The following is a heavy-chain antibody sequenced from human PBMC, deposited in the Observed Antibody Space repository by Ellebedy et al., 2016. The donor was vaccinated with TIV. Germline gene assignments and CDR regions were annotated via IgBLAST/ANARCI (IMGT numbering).Heavy chain of an antibody. J-gene: IGHJ4*02. CDR3: TRDASGWGAY. V-gene: IGHV3-7*03. D-gene: IGHD6-19*01. Sequence: GGSLRLSCAASGFTFSNYWMSWVRQAPGQGLEWVININQDGSEKYSVDSVKGRFTISRDNAKNSLYLQMNSLRVGDTAVYYCTRDASGWGAYWGQGVLVTVSS. CDR1: GFTFSNYW. CDR2: INQDGSEK.